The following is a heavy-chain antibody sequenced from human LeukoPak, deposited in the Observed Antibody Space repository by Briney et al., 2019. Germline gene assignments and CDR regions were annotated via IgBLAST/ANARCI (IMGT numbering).Heavy chain of an antibody. J-gene: IGHJ4*02. CDR1: GYSIGSRNYY. D-gene: IGHD3-10*01. Sequence: SETLSLTCSVSGYSIGSRNYYWGWIRQAPGKGLEWLGTIHYTGSTYYNPPLKGRLTVTVDRSQNQFSLRLTSVTAADTAVYYCARLSNDHGSGSYADPFDVWGQGTQVIVSS. CDR3: ARLSNDHGSGSYADPFDV. CDR2: IHYTGST. V-gene: IGHV4-39*01.